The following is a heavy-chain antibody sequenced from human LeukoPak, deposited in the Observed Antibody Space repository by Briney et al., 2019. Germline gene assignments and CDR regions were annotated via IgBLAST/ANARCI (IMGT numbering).Heavy chain of an antibody. CDR3: ASFSSSSSYYYYGMDV. Sequence: SETLSLTCTVSGGSISLYYWSWIRQPPGKGLEWIGYIYYSGSTNYNPPLKSRVTISVDTSKNQFSLKLSSVTAADTAVYYCASFSSSSSYYYYGMDVWGQGTTVTVSS. CDR1: GGSISLYY. V-gene: IGHV4-59*01. D-gene: IGHD6-6*01. CDR2: IYYSGST. J-gene: IGHJ6*02.